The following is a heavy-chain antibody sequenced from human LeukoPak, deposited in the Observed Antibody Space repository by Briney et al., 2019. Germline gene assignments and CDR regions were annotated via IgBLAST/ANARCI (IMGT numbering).Heavy chain of an antibody. CDR2: IIPIFGTA. V-gene: IGHV1-69*13. D-gene: IGHD3/OR15-3a*01. J-gene: IGHJ4*02. Sequence: SVKVSCKASGGTFSSYAISWVRQAPGQGLEWMGGIIPIFGTANYAQKFPGRVTITADESTSTAYMELSSLRSEDTAVYYCARRTEGVDYWGQGTLVTVSS. CDR3: ARRTEGVDY. CDR1: GGTFSSYA.